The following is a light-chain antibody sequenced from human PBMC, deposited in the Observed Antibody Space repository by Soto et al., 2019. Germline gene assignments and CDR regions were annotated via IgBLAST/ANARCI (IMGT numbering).Light chain of an antibody. Sequence: ALTQPASVSGSPVQSIAISCTGTSSDVGGYNFVSWYQQYPGKAPKLMIYDVTSRPSGVSNRFSGSKSGTTASLTISGLQAEDEADYYCCSYASSTSYVFGTGTKVTVL. CDR3: CSYASSTSYV. V-gene: IGLV2-14*01. CDR2: DVT. J-gene: IGLJ1*01. CDR1: SSDVGGYNF.